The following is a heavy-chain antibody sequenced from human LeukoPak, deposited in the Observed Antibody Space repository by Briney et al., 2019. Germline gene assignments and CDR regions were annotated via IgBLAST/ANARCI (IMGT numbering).Heavy chain of an antibody. CDR1: GFTFSNHW. V-gene: IGHV3-74*01. Sequence: GGSLRPSCAASGFTFSNHWMHWVRQAPGKGLMWVSRINRDGSRTDYADSVKGRFTISRDDAKNTLYLQADSLRAEDTAVYFCARGGSDTAMAHDYWGQGTLVTVSS. CDR3: ARGGSDTAMAHDY. D-gene: IGHD5-18*01. CDR2: INRDGSRT. J-gene: IGHJ4*02.